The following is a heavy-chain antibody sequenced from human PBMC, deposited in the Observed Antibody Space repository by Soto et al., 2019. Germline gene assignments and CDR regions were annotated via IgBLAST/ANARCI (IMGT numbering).Heavy chain of an antibody. CDR2: IYYSGST. D-gene: IGHD6-13*01. V-gene: IGHV4-59*08. CDR3: ARRYSSAFDI. CDR1: GGSISSYY. Sequence: SETLSLTCTVSGGSISSYYWSWIRQPPGKGLEWIGYIYYSGSTNYNPSLKSRVTISVVTSKNQFSLKLSSVTAADTAVYYCARRYSSAFDIWGQGTMVTVSS. J-gene: IGHJ3*02.